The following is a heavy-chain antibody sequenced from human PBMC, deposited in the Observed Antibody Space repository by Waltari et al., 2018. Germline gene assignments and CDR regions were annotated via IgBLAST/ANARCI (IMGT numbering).Heavy chain of an antibody. J-gene: IGHJ3*02. CDR3: AHSNLVGAISADAFDI. V-gene: IGHV2-5*01. D-gene: IGHD1-26*01. CDR2: IYWTDDK. CDR1: GFSLSTSGVG. Sequence: QITLKESGPTLVKPTQTLTLTCTFSGFSLSTSGVGVGWIRQPPGKALEWLALIYWTDDKRYSPSLKSRLTITKDTSKNQVVLTMTNMDPVDTATYSCAHSNLVGAISADAFDIWGQGTMVTVSS.